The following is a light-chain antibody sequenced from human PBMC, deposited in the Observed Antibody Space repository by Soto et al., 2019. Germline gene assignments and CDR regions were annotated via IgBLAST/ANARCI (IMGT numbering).Light chain of an antibody. CDR3: QQSYSSPPYT. J-gene: IGKJ2*01. CDR1: QSISTY. Sequence: ETQMTQSPSSLSASVGDRVTITCRASQSISTYLNWYQQKPGKAPKLLIYTASSLQSGVPSRFSGSGSGTDFTLTINSLQPEDFATYYCQQSYSSPPYTFGQGTKLEIK. V-gene: IGKV1-39*01. CDR2: TAS.